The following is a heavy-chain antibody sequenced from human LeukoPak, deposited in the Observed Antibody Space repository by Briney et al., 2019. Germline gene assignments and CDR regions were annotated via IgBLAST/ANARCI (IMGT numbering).Heavy chain of an antibody. J-gene: IGHJ4*02. D-gene: IGHD4-17*01. CDR2: INHSGGI. CDR3: ARASHDYGDYSHFDY. CDR1: GGSFSGYY. Sequence: SETLSLTCAVFGGSFSGYYWIWIRQPPGKGLEWIGEINHSGGINYNSSLKSRVTISVDTSKNQFSLKVSSVTAADTAVYYCARASHDYGDYSHFDYWGQGTLVTVSS. V-gene: IGHV4-34*01.